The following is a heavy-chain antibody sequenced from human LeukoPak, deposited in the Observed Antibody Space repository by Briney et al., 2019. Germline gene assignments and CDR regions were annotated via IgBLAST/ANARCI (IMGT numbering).Heavy chain of an antibody. V-gene: IGHV1-46*01. CDR3: ARDQEGFDY. Sequence: ASVKVSCKASGYTFTSNYIHWVRQAPGQGLEWMGKIYPRDGSTSCAQKFQGRVTVTRDTSTSTVHMELSGLRSEDTAVYYCARDQEGFDYWGQGTLVTVSS. J-gene: IGHJ4*02. CDR2: IYPRDGST. CDR1: GYTFTSNY.